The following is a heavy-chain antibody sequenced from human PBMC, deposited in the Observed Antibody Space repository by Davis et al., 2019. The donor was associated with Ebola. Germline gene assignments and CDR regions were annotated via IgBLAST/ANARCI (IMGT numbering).Heavy chain of an antibody. D-gene: IGHD1-1*01. Sequence: PGGSLRLSCAASGFTVSSNYMSWVRQAPGKGLEWVSVIYSGGSTYYADSVKGRFTISRDNSKNTLYLQMNSLRAEDTAVYYCARAQLEPNYYYYGMDVWGQGTTVTVSS. V-gene: IGHV3-53*01. CDR2: IYSGGST. J-gene: IGHJ6*02. CDR3: ARAQLEPNYYYYGMDV. CDR1: GFTVSSNY.